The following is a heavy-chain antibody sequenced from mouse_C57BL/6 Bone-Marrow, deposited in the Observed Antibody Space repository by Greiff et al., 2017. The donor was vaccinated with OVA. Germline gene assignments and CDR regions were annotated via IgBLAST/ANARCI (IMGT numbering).Heavy chain of an antibody. J-gene: IGHJ2*01. V-gene: IGHV1-54*01. Sequence: VKLMESGAELVRPGTSVKVSCKASGYAFTNYLIEWVKQRPGQGLEWIGVINPGSGGTNYNEKFKGKATLTADKSSSTASMQLSSLTSEDSAVYFCARTGYGSSDYGGQGTTLTVSS. D-gene: IGHD1-1*01. CDR2: INPGSGGT. CDR3: ARTGYGSSDY. CDR1: GYAFTNYL.